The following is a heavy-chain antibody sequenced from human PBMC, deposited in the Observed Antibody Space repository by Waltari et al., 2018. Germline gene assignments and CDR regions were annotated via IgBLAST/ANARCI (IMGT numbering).Heavy chain of an antibody. CDR3: ARGDATATHDY. Sequence: QVQLVESGGGVVQPGRSLRLSCTASVFTFRNYGMHWVRQAPGKGLEWVAVIWYDGTNKYNTDSVKGRFTISRDNSNNTLYLQMNSLRVEDTAVYYCARGDATATHDYWGQGTLVTVSS. CDR1: VFTFRNYG. CDR2: IWYDGTNK. J-gene: IGHJ4*02. D-gene: IGHD1-1*01. V-gene: IGHV3-30*19.